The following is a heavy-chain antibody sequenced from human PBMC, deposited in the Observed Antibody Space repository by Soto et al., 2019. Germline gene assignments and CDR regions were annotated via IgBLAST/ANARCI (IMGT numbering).Heavy chain of an antibody. CDR2: IMPLYAKP. V-gene: IGHV1-69*01. CDR1: GGTFNTYT. D-gene: IGHD1-20*01. CDR3: ASLNNWSSGDGRIDV. J-gene: IGHJ6*02. Sequence: QVQLVQSGAEVNKPGSPVKVSCKASGGTFNTYTISWVRQVPGQGLEWMGGIMPLYAKPTYAQTFQGRLMIAADEHTNTVYMELSSLRSEDTALYYCASLNNWSSGDGRIDVWGRGTAVSVSS.